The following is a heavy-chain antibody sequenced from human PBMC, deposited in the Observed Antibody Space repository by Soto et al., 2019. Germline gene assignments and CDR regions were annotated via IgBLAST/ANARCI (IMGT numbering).Heavy chain of an antibody. CDR2: INPDNVNT. Sequence: VQSGAEVRKPGASVNISCRASGFSFSDNLINWVRQAPGQSLEWMGWINPDNVNTRYSQTFQGRVTISRHSSASIAYVEVSDLTSEDTAVYYCARDILSVGPRANDAFDVWGQGTMVTVSS. D-gene: IGHD2-8*02. CDR1: GFSFSDNL. J-gene: IGHJ3*01. CDR3: ARDILSVGPRANDAFDV. V-gene: IGHV1-3*01.